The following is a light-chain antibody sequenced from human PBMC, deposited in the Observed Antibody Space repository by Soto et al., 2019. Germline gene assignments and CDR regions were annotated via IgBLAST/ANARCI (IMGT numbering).Light chain of an antibody. Sequence: DFQMTQSPSTLSASVGDRVTITCRASQSISSWLAWYQQKPGKAPKLLIYKASSVESGVPSRFSGSGSGTEFTLTISSLQPDDFATYYCQQYNSYPYTFGQGTKLEIK. CDR3: QQYNSYPYT. CDR2: KAS. V-gene: IGKV1-5*03. J-gene: IGKJ2*01. CDR1: QSISSW.